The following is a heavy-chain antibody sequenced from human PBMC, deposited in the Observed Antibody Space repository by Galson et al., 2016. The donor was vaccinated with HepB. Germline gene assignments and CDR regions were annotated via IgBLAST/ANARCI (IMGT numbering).Heavy chain of an antibody. Sequence: TLSLTCNVSGGFINSDRHFWSWLRQHPGKALEWIAYVHHTGGTFYNPSLKSRFNISLDTPKNQFSLQLDSVSAADTAVYYCARGSIQGVFDSWGHGALVTVSS. D-gene: IGHD3-16*01. J-gene: IGHJ4*01. CDR2: VHHTGGT. V-gene: IGHV4-31*03. CDR1: GGFINSDRHF. CDR3: ARGSIQGVFDS.